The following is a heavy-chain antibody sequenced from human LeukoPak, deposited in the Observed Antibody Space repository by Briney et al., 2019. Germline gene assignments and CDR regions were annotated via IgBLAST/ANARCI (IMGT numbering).Heavy chain of an antibody. V-gene: IGHV4-38-2*02. CDR2: ISHSGSP. J-gene: IGHJ4*02. Sequence: SETLSLTCTVSGYSISSGYYWGWIRQPPGKGLEWIGSISHSGSPYYNPSLKSRVTISVDTSKNQFSLKLSSVTAADTAVYYCACNYYDSSGYYNDYWGQGTLVTVSS. CDR1: GYSISSGYY. D-gene: IGHD3-22*01. CDR3: ACNYYDSSGYYNDY.